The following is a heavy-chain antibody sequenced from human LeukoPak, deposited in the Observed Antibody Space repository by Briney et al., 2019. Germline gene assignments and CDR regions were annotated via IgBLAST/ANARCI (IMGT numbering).Heavy chain of an antibody. D-gene: IGHD6-13*01. CDR3: AKGRASSTSWSFDY. CDR2: ISGSGGST. Sequence: GGSLRLSCAASGFTFSSYAMSWVRQAPGKGLEWVSAISGSGGSTHHADSVKGRFTISRDNSKNTLYLQMNSLRAEDTAVYYCAKGRASSTSWSFDYWGQGTLVTVSS. V-gene: IGHV3-23*01. CDR1: GFTFSSYA. J-gene: IGHJ4*02.